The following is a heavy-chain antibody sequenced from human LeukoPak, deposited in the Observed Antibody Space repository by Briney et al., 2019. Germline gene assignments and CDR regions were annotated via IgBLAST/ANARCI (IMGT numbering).Heavy chain of an antibody. J-gene: IGHJ4*02. CDR1: GAPISNYY. CDR2: VYTGGST. D-gene: IGHD1-26*01. V-gene: IGHV4-4*07. CDR3: AGRDY. Sequence: SETLSLTCTVSGAPISNYYWSWIRQPAGKGLEWIGRVYTGGSTNYNPSLRSRVTTSVDKSRNQFFLNLRSVTAADTAVYYCAGRDYWGQGTLVTVSS.